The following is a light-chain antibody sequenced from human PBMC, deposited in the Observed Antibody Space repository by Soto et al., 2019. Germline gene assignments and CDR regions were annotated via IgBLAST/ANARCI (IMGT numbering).Light chain of an antibody. CDR2: AAS. V-gene: IGKV3-20*01. CDR1: QSVTNNN. J-gene: IGKJ2*01. CDR3: LQYGNSAYT. Sequence: ELVLTQSPGTLSLSPGESVTLSCRASQSVTNNNLAWFQQKPGQAPRLLIHAASTRAVGIPDRFSGSGSGTDFTRAISRLEPEDFAVFYCLQYGNSAYTFGQGTKLEMK.